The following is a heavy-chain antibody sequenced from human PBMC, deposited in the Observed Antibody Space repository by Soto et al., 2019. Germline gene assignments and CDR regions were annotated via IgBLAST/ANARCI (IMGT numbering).Heavy chain of an antibody. D-gene: IGHD3-16*01. Sequence: QITLKESGPTLVKPTQTLTLTCTFSGFSLTTSGRGVGWIRQPPGKALEWLALFFWCDDKRYRPSLKTRLTSSKDTSKNQVVMTRTNMGPEDTATYYCAHSLAMMDGFDVWGQGTVVTVSS. V-gene: IGHV2-5*01. CDR2: FFWCDDK. CDR3: AHSLAMMDGFDV. CDR1: GFSLTTSGRG. J-gene: IGHJ3*01.